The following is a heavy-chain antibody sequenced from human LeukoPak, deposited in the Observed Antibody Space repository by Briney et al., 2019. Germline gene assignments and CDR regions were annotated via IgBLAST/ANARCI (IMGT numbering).Heavy chain of an antibody. J-gene: IGHJ3*02. CDR3: ACLTTADAFDI. Sequence: SETLSLTCTVSGGSITSSSYYWGWIRQPPGKGLEWIGSVYYSGSTYYNPSLKSRVTMSVDTSKNQFSLKLSSVTAADTAVYYCACLTTADAFDIWGQGTMVTVSS. D-gene: IGHD3-22*01. CDR1: GGSITSSSYY. V-gene: IGHV4-39*01. CDR2: VYYSGST.